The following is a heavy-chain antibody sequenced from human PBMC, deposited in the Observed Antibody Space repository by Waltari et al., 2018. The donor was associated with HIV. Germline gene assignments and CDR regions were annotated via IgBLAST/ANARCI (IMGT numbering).Heavy chain of an antibody. V-gene: IGHV4-34*01. CDR2: INHSGGT. CDR3: ARGESRDWNYSFYYGMDV. CDR1: GGSFSGYY. D-gene: IGHD1-1*01. J-gene: IGHJ6*02. Sequence: QVQLQQWGAGLLKPSETLSLTCAVYGGSFSGYYWSWIRQPPGKGLEWIGEINHSGGTKYTPSLKSRVTISVDTSKNQFSLKLGSVTAADTAVYYCARGESRDWNYSFYYGMDVWGQGTTVTVSS.